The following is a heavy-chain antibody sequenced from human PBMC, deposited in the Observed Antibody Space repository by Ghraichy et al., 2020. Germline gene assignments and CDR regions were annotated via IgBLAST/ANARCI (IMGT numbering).Heavy chain of an antibody. V-gene: IGHV1-8*01. J-gene: IGHJ4*02. Sequence: ASVKVSCKASGYTFTSYDINWVRQATGQGLEWMGWMHPNSGDTGYAQRFQGRITMTRDTSINTAYMELSSLTSEDTAVYYCTRNIALTSDFDYWGQGSLVTVSS. CDR1: GYTFTSYD. CDR2: MHPNSGDT. D-gene: IGHD4/OR15-4a*01. CDR3: TRNIALTSDFDY.